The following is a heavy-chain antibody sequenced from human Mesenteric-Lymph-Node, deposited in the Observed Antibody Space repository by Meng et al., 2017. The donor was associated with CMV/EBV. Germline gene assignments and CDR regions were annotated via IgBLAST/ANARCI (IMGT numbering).Heavy chain of an antibody. D-gene: IGHD3-3*01. CDR2: ISAYNGNT. CDR3: ARGNYDFWSGPTSNWFDP. J-gene: IGHJ5*02. CDR1: YTFTSYG. V-gene: IGHV1-18*01. Sequence: YTFTSYGISWVRQAPGQGLEWMGWISAYNGNTNYAQKLQGRVTMTTDTSTSTAYMELRSLRSDDTAVYYCARGNYDFWSGPTSNWFDPWGQGTLVTVSS.